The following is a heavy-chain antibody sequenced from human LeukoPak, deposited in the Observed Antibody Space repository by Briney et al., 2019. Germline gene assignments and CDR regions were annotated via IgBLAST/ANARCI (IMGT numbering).Heavy chain of an antibody. Sequence: ASVKVSCKASGYTFTSYDINWVRQATGQGLEWMGWMNPNSGNTGYAQKFQGRVTITRNTSISTAYMELSSLRSEDTAVYYCTRAGYGDYGSYYYYYMDVWGKGTTVTVSS. D-gene: IGHD4-17*01. CDR1: GYTFTSYD. V-gene: IGHV1-8*03. CDR3: TRAGYGDYGSYYYYYMDV. J-gene: IGHJ6*03. CDR2: MNPNSGNT.